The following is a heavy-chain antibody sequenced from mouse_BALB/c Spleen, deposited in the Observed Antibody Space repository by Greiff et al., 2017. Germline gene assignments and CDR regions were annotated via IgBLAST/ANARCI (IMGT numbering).Heavy chain of an antibody. Sequence: LVKTGASVKISCKASGYSFTGYYMHWVKQSHGKSLEWMGYISCYNGATSYNQKFKGKATFTVDTSSSTAYMQFNSLTSEDSAVYYCARLDFDYWGQGTTLTVSS. J-gene: IGHJ2*01. CDR2: ISCYNGAT. V-gene: IGHV1S34*01. CDR1: GYSFTGYY. CDR3: ARLDFDY.